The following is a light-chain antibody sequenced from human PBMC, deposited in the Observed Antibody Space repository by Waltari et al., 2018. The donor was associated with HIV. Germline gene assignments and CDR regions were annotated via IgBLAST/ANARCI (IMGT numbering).Light chain of an antibody. V-gene: IGLV3-19*01. Sequence: SSELAQDPAVSVALGQTVRITCQGDSRRNFYATWYQQKPGHAAILVIYGKNNRTSGIPYRVSGSSSGNTASWTITGAQAEDEADYYCHSRDSRTDHLEVFGTGTTVTVL. CDR1: SRRNFY. CDR2: GKN. J-gene: IGLJ1*01. CDR3: HSRDSRTDHLEV.